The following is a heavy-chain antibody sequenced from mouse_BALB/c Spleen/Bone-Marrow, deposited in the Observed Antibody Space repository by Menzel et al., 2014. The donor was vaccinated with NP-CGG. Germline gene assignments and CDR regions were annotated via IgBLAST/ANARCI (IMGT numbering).Heavy chain of an antibody. CDR3: ASLYYDYDGYAMDY. Sequence: EVHLVESGGGLVKPGGSLKLSCAASGFTFSSYAMSWVRPTPEKRLEWVATISSGGSYTYYPDSVKGRFTISRDNARNTLYLQMSSLRSEDTAMYYCASLYYDYDGYAMDYWGQGTSVTVSS. CDR1: GFTFSSYA. D-gene: IGHD2-4*01. CDR2: ISSGGSYT. V-gene: IGHV5-9-3*01. J-gene: IGHJ4*01.